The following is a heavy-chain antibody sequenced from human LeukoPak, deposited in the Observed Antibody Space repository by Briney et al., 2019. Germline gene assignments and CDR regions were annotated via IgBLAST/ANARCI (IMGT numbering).Heavy chain of an antibody. D-gene: IGHD5-18*01. Sequence: ASVKVSCKVSGYTLTELSMHWVRQAPGKGLEWMGGFDPEDGETIYAQKFQGRVTMTEDTSTDTAYMELSSLRSEDTAVYYCATGYSYGSVHYYYMDVRGKGTTVTVSS. CDR2: FDPEDGET. J-gene: IGHJ6*03. CDR1: GYTLTELS. CDR3: ATGYSYGSVHYYYMDV. V-gene: IGHV1-24*01.